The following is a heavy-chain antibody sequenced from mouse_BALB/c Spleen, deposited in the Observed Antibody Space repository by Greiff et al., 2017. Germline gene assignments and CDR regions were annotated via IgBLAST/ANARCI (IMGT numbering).Heavy chain of an antibody. CDR1: GYTFTSYW. Sequence: VKLMESGAELAKPGASVKMSCKASGYTFTSYWMHWVKQRPGQGLEWIGYINPSTGYTEYNQKFKDKATLTADKSSSTAYMQLSSLTSEDSAVYYCARDYGNYGDYWGQGTTLTVSS. CDR3: ARDYGNYGDY. CDR2: INPSTGYT. D-gene: IGHD2-1*01. J-gene: IGHJ2*01. V-gene: IGHV1-7*01.